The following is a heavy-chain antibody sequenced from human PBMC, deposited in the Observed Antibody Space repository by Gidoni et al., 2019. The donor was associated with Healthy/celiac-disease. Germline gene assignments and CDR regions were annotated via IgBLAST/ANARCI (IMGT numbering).Heavy chain of an antibody. CDR2: INHSGST. J-gene: IGHJ3*02. CDR1: GGSFSGYY. Sequence: QVQLQQWGAGLLKPSETLSLTCAVYGGSFSGYYWSWIRQPPGKGLEWFGEINHSGSTNYNPSLKSRVTISVDTSKNQFALKLSSVTAADTAVYYCARRYSSSWYLPDAFDIWGQGTMVTVSS. V-gene: IGHV4-34*01. D-gene: IGHD6-13*01. CDR3: ARRYSSSWYLPDAFDI.